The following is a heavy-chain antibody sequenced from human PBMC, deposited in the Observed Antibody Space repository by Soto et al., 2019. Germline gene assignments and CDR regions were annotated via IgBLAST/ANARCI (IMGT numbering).Heavy chain of an antibody. V-gene: IGHV3-30*18. D-gene: IGHD2-2*01. CDR3: ANIGGYCSSTSCYVGRGIYYYYGMDV. CDR1: GFTFSSYG. J-gene: IGHJ6*02. Sequence: GGSLRLSCAASGFTFSSYGMHWVRQAPGKGLEWVAVISYDVSNNYYADSVKGRFTIFRDNSKNTLYLQMNSLRAEDTAVYYCANIGGYCSSTSCYVGRGIYYYYGMDVWGQGTTVTVSS. CDR2: ISYDVSNN.